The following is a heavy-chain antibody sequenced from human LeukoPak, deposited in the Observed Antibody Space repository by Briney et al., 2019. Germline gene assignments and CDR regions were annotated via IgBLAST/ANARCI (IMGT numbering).Heavy chain of an antibody. D-gene: IGHD3-22*01. CDR1: GYTLTELS. CDR2: FDPDDGET. Sequence: ASVKVSCKVSGYTLTELSIHWVRQAPGKGLEWMGGFDPDDGETIYAQKFQGRVTMTDDTATDTAYMELSSLRSEDTAVYYCANYIYDSSGYYDYYYYYYGMDVWGQGTTVTVSS. CDR3: ANYIYDSSGYYDYYYYYYGMDV. V-gene: IGHV1-24*01. J-gene: IGHJ6*02.